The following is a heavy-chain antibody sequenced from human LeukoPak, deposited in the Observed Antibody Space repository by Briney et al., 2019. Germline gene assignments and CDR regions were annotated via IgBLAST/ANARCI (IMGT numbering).Heavy chain of an antibody. CDR3: ARDLSSGYLDY. CDR2: ISPGSTTI. Sequence: GGSLRLSCEASGFTFRTYRMNWVRQAPGKGLEWVSYISPGSTTIYYADSVKGRFTISRDNAKNSLYLQMNSLRAKDTAVYYCARDLSSGYLDYWGQGTLVTVSS. D-gene: IGHD2-8*02. CDR1: GFTFRTYR. J-gene: IGHJ4*02. V-gene: IGHV3-48*04.